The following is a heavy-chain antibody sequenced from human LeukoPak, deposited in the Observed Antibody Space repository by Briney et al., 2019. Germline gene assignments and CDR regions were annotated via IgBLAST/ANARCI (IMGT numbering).Heavy chain of an antibody. CDR3: AKDHVLGYCSGGSCHNWFDP. D-gene: IGHD2-15*01. CDR2: ISGSGGST. CDR1: GYTFTSYG. Sequence: RGSVKVSCKASGYTFTSYGISWARQAPGKGLEWVSAISGSGGSTYYADSVKGRFTISRDNSKNTLYLQMNSLRAEDTAVYYCAKDHVLGYCSGGSCHNWFDPWGQGTLVTVSS. J-gene: IGHJ5*02. V-gene: IGHV3-23*01.